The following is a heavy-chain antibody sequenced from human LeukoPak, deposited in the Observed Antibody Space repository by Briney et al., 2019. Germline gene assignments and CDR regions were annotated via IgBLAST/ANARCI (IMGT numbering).Heavy chain of an antibody. CDR2: ISYDGSNK. CDR3: ARDSVGEVGAFDI. CDR1: GFTFSSYG. Sequence: GGSLRLSCAASGFTFSSYGMHWVRQAPGKGLEWVAVISYDGSNKYYADSVKGRFTISRDNSKNTLYLQMNSLRAEDTAVYYCARDSVGEVGAFDIWGQGTMVTVSS. J-gene: IGHJ3*02. V-gene: IGHV3-30*03. D-gene: IGHD3-16*01.